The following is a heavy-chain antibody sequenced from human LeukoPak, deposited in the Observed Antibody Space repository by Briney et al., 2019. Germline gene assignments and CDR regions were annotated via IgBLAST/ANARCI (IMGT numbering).Heavy chain of an antibody. CDR3: ARVRYDILTGYHPPDFDY. J-gene: IGHJ4*02. Sequence: ASVKVSCKASGYTFTGYYIHWVRQAPGQGLEWMGWINPNSGGTNYAQKFQGRVTMTRDTSISTAYMELSRLRSDDTAVYYCARVRYDILTGYHPPDFDYWGQGTLVTVSS. D-gene: IGHD3-9*01. CDR2: INPNSGGT. V-gene: IGHV1-2*02. CDR1: GYTFTGYY.